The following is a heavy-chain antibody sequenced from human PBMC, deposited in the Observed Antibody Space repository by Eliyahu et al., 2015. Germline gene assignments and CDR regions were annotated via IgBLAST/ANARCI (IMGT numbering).Heavy chain of an antibody. CDR1: GDTFTGHY. CDR3: ARGGSIMKFDY. CDR2: INPNSGAT. V-gene: IGHV1-2*02. Sequence: XVQLVQSGAEVXKPGAXVKVSCKPSGDTFTGHYLHWVRQAPGQGLEWMGWINPNSGATNYAQKFQGRVTMTRDTSISTAYMELTSLRSDDAAXYYCARGGSIMKFDYWGQGTLVTVSS. J-gene: IGHJ4*02. D-gene: IGHD1-14*01.